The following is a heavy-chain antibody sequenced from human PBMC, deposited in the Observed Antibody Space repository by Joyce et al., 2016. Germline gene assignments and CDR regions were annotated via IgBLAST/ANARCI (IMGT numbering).Heavy chain of an antibody. J-gene: IGHJ4*02. V-gene: IGHV3-21*01. Sequence: EVQLVESGGGLVKPGGSLRLSCAASGFTFRSYSMSWVRQAPGKGLECVSSLSSSSSYIKYTDSVKGRFTISRDNAKNSLYLQMNSLRVEDTAVYYCARSSYTNGIFDYWGQGTLVTVSS. CDR1: GFTFRSYS. CDR3: ARSSYTNGIFDY. D-gene: IGHD2-8*01. CDR2: LSSSSSYI.